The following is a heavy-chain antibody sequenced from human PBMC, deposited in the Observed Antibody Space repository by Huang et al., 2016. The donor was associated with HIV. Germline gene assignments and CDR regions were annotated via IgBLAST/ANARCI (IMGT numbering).Heavy chain of an antibody. CDR2: IKQDESEK. J-gene: IGHJ6*02. Sequence: VESGGRLVQPGGSIRLSCVGSTFTFGAYWMSWVRQSPGKGLEWVANIKQDESEKYYGESVKGRLNISRDNAKKVLFLEMNNVRVEDTATYYCATKTAAMDIWGQGTTVTVS. V-gene: IGHV3-7*01. CDR1: TFTFGAYW. CDR3: ATKTAAMDI. D-gene: IGHD1-7*01.